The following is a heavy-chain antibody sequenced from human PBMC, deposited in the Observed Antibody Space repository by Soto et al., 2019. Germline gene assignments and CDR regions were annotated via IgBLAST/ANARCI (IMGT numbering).Heavy chain of an antibody. Sequence: SETLSLTCTVSGYSISSGYYWGWIRQPPGKGLEWIGSIYHSGSTYYNPSLKSRVTISVDTSKNQFSLKLSSVTAADTAVYYCARERPRETYYYDSSGYYPFDYWGQGTLVTVSS. V-gene: IGHV4-38-2*02. CDR3: ARERPRETYYYDSSGYYPFDY. CDR1: GYSISSGYY. J-gene: IGHJ4*02. D-gene: IGHD3-22*01. CDR2: IYHSGST.